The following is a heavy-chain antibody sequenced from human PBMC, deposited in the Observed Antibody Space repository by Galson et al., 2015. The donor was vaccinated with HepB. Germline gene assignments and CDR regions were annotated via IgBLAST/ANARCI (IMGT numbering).Heavy chain of an antibody. CDR1: GDSITSVDYY. CDR3: ATDSGYGKIDF. V-gene: IGHV4-30-4*01. Sequence: TLSLTCTVSGDSITSVDYYWSWIRQPPGKGLEWIGYIYYSGSTYYNPSLQSRVTISLDMSKNQFSLRLNSVTAADTAVYYCATDSGYGKIDFWGQGMLVTVSS. CDR2: IYYSGST. D-gene: IGHD5-12*01. J-gene: IGHJ4*02.